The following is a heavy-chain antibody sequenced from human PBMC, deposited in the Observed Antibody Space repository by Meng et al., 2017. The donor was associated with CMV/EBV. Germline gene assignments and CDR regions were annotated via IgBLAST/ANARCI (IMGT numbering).Heavy chain of an antibody. CDR1: GGSISSGDYC. CDR2: IYYTGST. Sequence: QVQQQGPDLGMLQLTQPLSLTCTGSGGSISSGDYCGSWIRQPPRKGLAWIEYIYYTGSTYYNQSLTSRVTISVDKSMCQFSLNLSSVTAADTAVYCCARGRVTNNWFDHWGQGTLVTVSS. D-gene: IGHD4-11*01. J-gene: IGHJ5*02. CDR3: ARGRVTNNWFDH. V-gene: IGHV4-30-4*08.